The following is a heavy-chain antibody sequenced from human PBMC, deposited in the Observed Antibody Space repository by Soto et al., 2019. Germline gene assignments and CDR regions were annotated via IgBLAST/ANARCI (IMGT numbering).Heavy chain of an antibody. D-gene: IGHD3-9*01. V-gene: IGHV4-4*07. CDR1: GFTFSSYA. J-gene: IGHJ2*01. CDR3: ARDFDVNTALDYWYFDL. Sequence: VQVVESGGGLVQPGGSLRLSCSASGFTFSSYAVHWVRQAPGKGLEWIGRIYSSGRTHYNPSLGSRVSMSVAQNSFSLRLTSVTAADTAIYYCARDFDVNTALDYWYFDLWGRGTQVSVSS. CDR2: IYSSGRT.